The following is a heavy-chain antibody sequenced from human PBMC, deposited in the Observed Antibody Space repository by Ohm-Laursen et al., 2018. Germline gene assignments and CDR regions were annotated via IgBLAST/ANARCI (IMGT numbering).Heavy chain of an antibody. CDR1: GFTFSNYA. J-gene: IGHJ4*02. V-gene: IGHV3-23*01. D-gene: IGHD6-6*01. CDR2: ISSSGGST. CDR3: AKLFVDYSSSSADY. Sequence: SLRLPCAASGFTFSNYAMSWVRQAPGKGLEWVSTISSSGGSTYYADSVKGRFTMSRDNSKNTLHLQMNSLRVDDTALYYCAKLFVDYSSSSADYWGQGTLVTVSS.